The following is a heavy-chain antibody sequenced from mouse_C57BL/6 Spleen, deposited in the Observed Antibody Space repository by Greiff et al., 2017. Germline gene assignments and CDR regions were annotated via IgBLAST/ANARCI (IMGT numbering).Heavy chain of an antibody. CDR1: GFSLTSYG. CDR2: IWSGGST. D-gene: IGHD1-1*01. Sequence: VQRVESGPGLVQPSQSLSITCTVSGFSLTSYGVHWVRQSPGKGLEWLGVIWSGGSTDYNAAFISRLSIIKDNSKSQVFFKMNSLQAYDTAIFYCASPLITTVVEDAMDYWGQGTSVTVSA. J-gene: IGHJ4*01. V-gene: IGHV2-2*01. CDR3: ASPLITTVVEDAMDY.